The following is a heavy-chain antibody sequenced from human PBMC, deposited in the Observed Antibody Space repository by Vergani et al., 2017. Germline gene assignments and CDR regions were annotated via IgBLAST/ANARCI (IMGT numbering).Heavy chain of an antibody. Sequence: EVQLLESGGGLVQPGGSLRLSCAASGFTFSSYSMNWVRQAPGKGLDWVSSISSSSSYIYYADSVKGRFTISRDNAKNSLYLQMNSLRAEDTAVYYCARGVEYSSSSGYWGQGTLVTVSS. CDR3: ARGVEYSSSSGY. J-gene: IGHJ4*02. V-gene: IGHV3-21*01. CDR1: GFTFSSYS. D-gene: IGHD6-6*01. CDR2: ISSSSSYI.